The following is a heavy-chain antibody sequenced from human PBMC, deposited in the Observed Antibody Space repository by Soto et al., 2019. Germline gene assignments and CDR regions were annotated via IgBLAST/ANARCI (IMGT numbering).Heavy chain of an antibody. Sequence: PGGSLRLSCAASGFNFGPFWMHWVRQAPGKGLVWVSHINSDGSTSHTNYADSVKGRFTISRDNAKNSLFLQMNSLRAEDTAVYYCARAVFVRSSGPLGVAYWGQGTLVTVSS. J-gene: IGHJ4*02. CDR1: GFNFGPFW. D-gene: IGHD3-22*01. CDR3: ARAVFVRSSGPLGVAY. CDR2: INSDGSTSHT. V-gene: IGHV3-74*01.